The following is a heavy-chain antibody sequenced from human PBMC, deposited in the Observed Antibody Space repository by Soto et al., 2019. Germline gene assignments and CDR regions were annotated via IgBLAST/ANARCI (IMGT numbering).Heavy chain of an antibody. J-gene: IGHJ6*02. CDR3: AKDEVRTPSLYAMDV. D-gene: IGHD3-10*01. Sequence: QVQLEKSGGGVVQPGRSLRLSCAASGFTFSSNGMHWVRQAPGKGLEWVALISYDGSNRNSADSVKGRFTISRDNSKNTLYLQMNRLRVEDTALYYCAKDEVRTPSLYAMDVWGQGTTVTVSS. V-gene: IGHV3-30*18. CDR2: ISYDGSNR. CDR1: GFTFSSNG.